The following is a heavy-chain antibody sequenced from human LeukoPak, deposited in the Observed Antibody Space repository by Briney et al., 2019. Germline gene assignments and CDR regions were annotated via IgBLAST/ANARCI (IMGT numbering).Heavy chain of an antibody. Sequence: GGSLRLSCGASRFTFSNYGMSWVRQAPGKGLEWVSGISGSGGSTYYADSVKGRFTISRDNSKNTLYLQMNSLRAEDTAVYYCAKASAMIVVVSKHFDYWGQGTLVTVSS. V-gene: IGHV3-23*01. J-gene: IGHJ4*02. CDR3: AKASAMIVVVSKHFDY. CDR1: RFTFSNYG. CDR2: ISGSGGST. D-gene: IGHD3-22*01.